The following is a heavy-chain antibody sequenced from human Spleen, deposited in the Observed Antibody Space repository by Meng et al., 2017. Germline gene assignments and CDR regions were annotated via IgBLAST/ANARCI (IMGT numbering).Heavy chain of an antibody. CDR3: ARAILGYQQPPYYYGMDV. D-gene: IGHD2-2*01. V-gene: IGHV3-21*01. Sequence: GESLKISCVASGFPFSSYTMNWVRQAPGKGLEWVSSIGSRSGYTYYADSVKGRFTISRDNAKNSLYLQMNSLRAEDTAVYYCARAILGYQQPPYYYGMDVWGQGTTVTVSS. CDR2: IGSRSGYT. CDR1: GFPFSSYT. J-gene: IGHJ6*02.